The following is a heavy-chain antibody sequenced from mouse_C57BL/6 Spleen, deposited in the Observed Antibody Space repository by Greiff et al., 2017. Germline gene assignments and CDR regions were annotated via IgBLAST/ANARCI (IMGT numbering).Heavy chain of an antibody. J-gene: IGHJ4*01. V-gene: IGHV1-4*01. D-gene: IGHD2-5*01. CDR3: AREGAYYSNLYYAMDY. Sequence: VQLQQSGAELARPGASVKMSCKASGYTFTSYTMHWVKQRPGQGLEWIGYINPSSGYTKYNQKFKDKATLTADKSSSTAYMQLSSLTSEDSAVYYCAREGAYYSNLYYAMDYWGQGTSGTVSS. CDR2: INPSSGYT. CDR1: GYTFTSYT.